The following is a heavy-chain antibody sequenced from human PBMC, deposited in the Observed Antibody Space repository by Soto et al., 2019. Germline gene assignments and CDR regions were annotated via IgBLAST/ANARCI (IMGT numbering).Heavy chain of an antibody. Sequence: GGSLRLSCAASGFTFSSYSMNWVRQAPGKGLEWVSSISSSSYIYYADSVKGRFTISRDNAKNSLYLQMNSLRAEDTAVYYCARDDGGNSGFDYWGQGTLVTVSS. J-gene: IGHJ4*02. CDR1: GFTFSSYS. D-gene: IGHD2-21*02. V-gene: IGHV3-21*01. CDR3: ARDDGGNSGFDY. CDR2: ISSSSYI.